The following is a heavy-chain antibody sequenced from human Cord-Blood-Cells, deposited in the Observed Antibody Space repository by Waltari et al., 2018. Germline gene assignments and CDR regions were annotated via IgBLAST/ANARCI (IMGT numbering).Heavy chain of an antibody. J-gene: IGHJ4*02. V-gene: IGHV4-34*01. CDR3: ARVSLEQFVYFDY. CDR1: GGSFSGYY. CDR2: INHSGST. D-gene: IGHD6-6*01. Sequence: QVHLQQWGAGLLKPSETLSLTCAVYGGSFSGYYWSWVRQPPGKGLEWIGEINHSGSTNYNPSLKSRVTISVDTSKNQFSLKLSSVTAADTAVYYCARVSLEQFVYFDYWGQGTLVTVSS.